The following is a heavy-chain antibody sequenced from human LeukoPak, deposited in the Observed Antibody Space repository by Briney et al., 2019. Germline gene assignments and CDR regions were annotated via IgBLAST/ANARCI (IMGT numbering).Heavy chain of an antibody. J-gene: IGHJ4*02. D-gene: IGHD3-22*01. CDR1: GYTFTGYY. CDR3: AREDSNYDSSGYSDY. V-gene: IGHV1-2*06. Sequence: ASVKVSCKASGYTFTGYYMHWVRQAPGQGLEWMGRINPNSGGTNYAQKFQGRVTMTRDTSISTAYMGLSRLRSDDTAVYYCAREDSNYDSSGYSDYWGQGTLVTVSS. CDR2: INPNSGGT.